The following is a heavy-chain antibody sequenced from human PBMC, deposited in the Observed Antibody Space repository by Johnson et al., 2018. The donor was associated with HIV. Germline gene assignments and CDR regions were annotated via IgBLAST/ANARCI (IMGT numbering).Heavy chain of an antibody. CDR3: ALVLGALPGAFDI. V-gene: IGHV3-53*01. J-gene: IGHJ3*02. CDR1: GLNVSSTY. D-gene: IGHD3-16*01. CDR2: MYRGGST. Sequence: VQLVESGGGLIQPGGSLRLSCAASGLNVSSTYMSWVRQAPGKGLEWVSVMYRGGSTYYPDSVKGRFTISRDNSKNTLYIQMNSLRAEDTAVYYCALVLGALPGAFDIWGQGTLVTVSS.